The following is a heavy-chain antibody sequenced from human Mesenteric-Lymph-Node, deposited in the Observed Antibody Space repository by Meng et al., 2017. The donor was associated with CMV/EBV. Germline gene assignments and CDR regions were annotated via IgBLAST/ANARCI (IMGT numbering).Heavy chain of an antibody. V-gene: IGHV3-11*04. CDR3: AGRGSPFYYYGLGV. D-gene: IGHD3-10*01. CDR1: GFSFSDYY. J-gene: IGHJ6*02. CDR2: ISSSVTTI. Sequence: GESLKISCAASGFSFSDYYMTWIRQAPGKGLEWVSYISSSVTTIYYADSVKGRFTISRDNAKNSLYLQMNSLRAEDTAVYDCAGRGSPFYYYGLGVWGQGTTVTVSS.